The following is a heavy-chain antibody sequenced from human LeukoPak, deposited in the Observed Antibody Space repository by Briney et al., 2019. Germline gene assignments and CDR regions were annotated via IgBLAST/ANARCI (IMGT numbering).Heavy chain of an antibody. CDR2: ISGSGGST. V-gene: IGHV3-23*01. CDR3: ARVHRYFDWFDFDY. CDR1: GFTLSSYA. J-gene: IGHJ4*02. Sequence: GGSLRLSCPASGFTLSSYAMSWVRQAPGKGLEWVSAISGSGGSTNYSDAVKGRFTISRGNSKNTLYLQKNSLRAEDTAVYYCARVHRYFDWFDFDYWGQGTLVTVSS. D-gene: IGHD3-9*01.